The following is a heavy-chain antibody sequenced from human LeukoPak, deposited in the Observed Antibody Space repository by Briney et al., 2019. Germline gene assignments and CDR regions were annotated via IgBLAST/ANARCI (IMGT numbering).Heavy chain of an antibody. Sequence: GGSLRLSCAASGFTFSSYAMSWVRQAPGKGLEWISAISGSGGSTYYVDSVKGRFTISRDNSRSTLYLQMNSLRPEDTAIYYCAREGYYGSGSPPSLYFDYWGQGTLVTVSS. CDR1: GFTFSSYA. CDR3: AREGYYGSGSPPSLYFDY. V-gene: IGHV3-23*01. J-gene: IGHJ4*02. D-gene: IGHD3-10*01. CDR2: ISGSGGST.